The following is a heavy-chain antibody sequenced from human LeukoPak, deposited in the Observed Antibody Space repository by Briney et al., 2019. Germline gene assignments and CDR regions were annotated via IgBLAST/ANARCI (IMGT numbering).Heavy chain of an antibody. CDR2: IIPIFGTA. V-gene: IGHV1-69*13. CDR1: GGTFISYA. D-gene: IGHD2-15*01. Sequence: SVKVSCKASGGTFISYAISWVRQAPGQGLEWMGGIIPIFGTANYAQKFQGRVTITADESTSTAYMELSSLRSEDTAVYYCARKRGIAATSFNWFDPWGQGTLVTVSS. J-gene: IGHJ5*02. CDR3: ARKRGIAATSFNWFDP.